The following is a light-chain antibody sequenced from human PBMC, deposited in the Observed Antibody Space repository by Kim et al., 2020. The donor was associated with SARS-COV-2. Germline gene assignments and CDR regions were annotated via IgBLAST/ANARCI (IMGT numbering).Light chain of an antibody. V-gene: IGLV3-19*01. J-gene: IGLJ2*01. Sequence: VALGQTVRITCQGDSLRSYYATWYQQKPGPAPILVIYGKNHRPSGIPDRFSGASSGNTASLTITGTQTGDEADYYCNSRDSNDNVVFGGGTQLTVL. CDR1: SLRSYY. CDR3: NSRDSNDNVV. CDR2: GKN.